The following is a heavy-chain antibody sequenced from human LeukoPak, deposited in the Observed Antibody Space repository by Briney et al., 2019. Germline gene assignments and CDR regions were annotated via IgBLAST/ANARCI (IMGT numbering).Heavy chain of an antibody. Sequence: PGGSLRLSCAASGFTFSSYAVSWGRQAPGKGLEWVSSISGSGGRTYSAESVKGRLTISRDNSKNTLYLKMNSLRAEDTALYYCAKDRSCTNDICHGDFDYWGQGTLVTVSS. CDR3: AKDRSCTNDICHGDFDY. J-gene: IGHJ4*02. CDR1: GFTFSSYA. D-gene: IGHD2-8*01. V-gene: IGHV3-23*01. CDR2: ISGSGGRT.